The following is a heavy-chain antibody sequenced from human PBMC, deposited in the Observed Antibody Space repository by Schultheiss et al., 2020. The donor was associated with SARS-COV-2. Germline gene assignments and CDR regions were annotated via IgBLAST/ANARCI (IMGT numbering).Heavy chain of an antibody. V-gene: IGHV3-21*01. D-gene: IGHD3-22*01. CDR3: TRDRFYYDRTGYCDY. CDR1: GFTFGTYN. Sequence: GGSLRLSCAASGFTFGTYNMHWVRQAPGKGLEFVASIRSSGRDIYYADSMQGRFTVSRDNANNSLYLQMHSLRAEDTAVYYCTRDRFYYDRTGYCDYWGQGTLVTVSS. CDR2: IRSSGRDI. J-gene: IGHJ4*02.